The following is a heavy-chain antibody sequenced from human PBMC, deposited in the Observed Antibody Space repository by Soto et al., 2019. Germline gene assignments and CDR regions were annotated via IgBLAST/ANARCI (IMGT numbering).Heavy chain of an antibody. J-gene: IGHJ4*02. CDR1: GGSISSYY. CDR3: ARKRASSSGYYFDY. Sequence: PSETLSLTCTVSGGSISSYYWSWIRQPPGKGLEWIGYIYYSGSTNYNPSLKSRVTISVDTSKNQFSLKLSSVTAADTAVYYCARKRASSSGYYFDYWGRGTLVTVSS. CDR2: IYYSGST. V-gene: IGHV4-59*01. D-gene: IGHD6-6*01.